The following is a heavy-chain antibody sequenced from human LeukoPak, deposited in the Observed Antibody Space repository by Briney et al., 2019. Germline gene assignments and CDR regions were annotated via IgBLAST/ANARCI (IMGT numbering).Heavy chain of an antibody. CDR3: ARGSYRNDY. CDR2: IYAGDSDT. Sequence: GESLKISCKGSGYSFTSYWIDWLRQMPGKGLEWMGIIYAGDSDTRYSPSFQGQVTISADKSISTAYLQWSSLSASNTAIYYCARGSYRNDYWGQGTLVTVSS. CDR1: GYSFTSYW. V-gene: IGHV5-51*01. J-gene: IGHJ4*02. D-gene: IGHD3-16*02.